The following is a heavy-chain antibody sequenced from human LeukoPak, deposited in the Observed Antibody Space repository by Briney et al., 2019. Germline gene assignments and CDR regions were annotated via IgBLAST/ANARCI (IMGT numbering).Heavy chain of an antibody. V-gene: IGHV1-46*01. CDR1: GYTFTSYY. D-gene: IGHD1-26*01. Sequence: ASVKVSFKASGYTFTSYYMHWVRQAPGQGLEWMGIINPSGGSTSYAQKFEGRVTMTRDTSTSTVYMELSSLRSEDTAVYYCASQGVGAPTENDYWGQGTLVTVSS. J-gene: IGHJ4*02. CDR2: INPSGGST. CDR3: ASQGVGAPTENDY.